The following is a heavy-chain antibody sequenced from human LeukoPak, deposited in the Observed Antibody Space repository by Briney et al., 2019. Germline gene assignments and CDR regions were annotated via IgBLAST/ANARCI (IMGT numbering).Heavy chain of an antibody. CDR2: IYYSGST. CDR1: GGSISSYY. CDR3: ARARPGIAVAGTRPGYFGY. V-gene: IGHV4-59*12. D-gene: IGHD6-19*01. J-gene: IGHJ4*02. Sequence: PSETLSLTCTVSGGSISSYYWSWIRQPPGKGLEWIGYIYYSGSTNYNPSLKSRVTISVDTSKNQFSLKLSSVTAADTAVYYCARARPGIAVAGTRPGYFGYWGQGTLVTVSS.